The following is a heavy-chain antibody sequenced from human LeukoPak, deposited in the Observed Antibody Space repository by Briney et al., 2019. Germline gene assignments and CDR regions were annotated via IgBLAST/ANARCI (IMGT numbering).Heavy chain of an antibody. CDR1: GFTFSSYS. Sequence: GGSLRLSCAASGFTFSSYSMNWDRQAPGKGLEWISYITSSSSSIHYADSVKGRFTVSRDNAKNSVYLQMNSLRDEDTAVYYCARRYYDSGSVDYWGQGTLVTVSS. CDR2: ITSSSSSI. J-gene: IGHJ4*03. D-gene: IGHD3-10*01. CDR3: ARRYYDSGSVDY. V-gene: IGHV3-48*02.